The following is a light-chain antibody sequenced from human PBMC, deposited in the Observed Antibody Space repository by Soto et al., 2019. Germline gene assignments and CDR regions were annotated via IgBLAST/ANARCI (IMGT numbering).Light chain of an antibody. V-gene: IGLV8-61*01. CDR3: VLYMGSGISV. Sequence: QTVVTQEPSFSVSPGGTVKLTCGLSSGSVSTTNYPSWYQQTPGQAPRTLIYSTNTRSSGVPDRFSGSILGNKAALTITGAQADDESDYYCVLYMGSGISVFGGGTKPTVL. CDR2: STN. CDR1: SGSVSTTNY. J-gene: IGLJ2*01.